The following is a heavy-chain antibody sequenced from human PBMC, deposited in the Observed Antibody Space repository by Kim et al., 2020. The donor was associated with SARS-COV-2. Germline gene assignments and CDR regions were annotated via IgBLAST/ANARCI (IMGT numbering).Heavy chain of an antibody. Sequence: GGSLRLSCAASGFTFSSYAMHWVRQAPGKGLEWVAVISYDGSNKYYADSVKGRFTISRDNSKNTMYLQMNSLRAEDTAVYYCAKEGYYYGMDVWGQGTTV. CDR1: GFTFSSYA. CDR2: ISYDGSNK. V-gene: IGHV3-30*04. CDR3: AKEGYYYGMDV. J-gene: IGHJ6*02.